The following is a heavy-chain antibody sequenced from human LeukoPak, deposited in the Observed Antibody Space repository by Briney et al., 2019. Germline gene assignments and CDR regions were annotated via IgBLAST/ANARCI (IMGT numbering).Heavy chain of an antibody. CDR2: ISSGSSYI. Sequence: PGRSLRLSCAASGFTFSSYAMHWVRQAPGKGLEWVASISSGSSYIYYADSVKGRFTISRDNAKNSLYLQMNGLRAEDTAVYYCAKAYYDSSGYRDYWGQGTLVTVSS. D-gene: IGHD3-22*01. CDR3: AKAYYDSSGYRDY. V-gene: IGHV3-21*01. CDR1: GFTFSSYA. J-gene: IGHJ4*02.